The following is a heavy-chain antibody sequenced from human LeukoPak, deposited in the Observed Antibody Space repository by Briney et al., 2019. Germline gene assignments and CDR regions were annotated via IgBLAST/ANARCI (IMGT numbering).Heavy chain of an antibody. J-gene: IGHJ6*02. Sequence: ASVKVSCKASGYTFTSYDINWVRQATGQGLEWMGWMNPNSGNTGYAQKFQGRVTMTRNTSISTAYMELSSLRSEDTAVYYCASRYYYDSSGYLYYYGMDVWGQGTTATVSS. D-gene: IGHD3-22*01. V-gene: IGHV1-8*01. CDR3: ASRYYYDSSGYLYYYGMDV. CDR2: MNPNSGNT. CDR1: GYTFTSYD.